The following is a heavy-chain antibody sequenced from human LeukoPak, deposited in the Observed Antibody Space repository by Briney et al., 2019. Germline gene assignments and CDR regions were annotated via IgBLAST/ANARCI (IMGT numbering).Heavy chain of an antibody. CDR3: ARRKYSSSWYGFDY. D-gene: IGHD6-13*01. J-gene: IGHJ4*02. Sequence: SETLSLTCAVSGGSVSSHYWSWIRQPPGKGLEWIGYIYYSGSTYYNPSLKSRVTISVDTSKNQFSLKLSSVTAADTAVYYCARRKYSSSWYGFDYWGQGTLVTVSS. CDR2: IYYSGST. V-gene: IGHV4-59*02. CDR1: GGSVSSHY.